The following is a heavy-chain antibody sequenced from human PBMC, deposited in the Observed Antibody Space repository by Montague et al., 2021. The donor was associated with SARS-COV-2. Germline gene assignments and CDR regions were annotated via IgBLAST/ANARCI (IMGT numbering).Heavy chain of an antibody. J-gene: IGHJ4*02. CDR2: IDWDDDK. V-gene: IGHV2-70*11. D-gene: IGHD3-10*01. CDR1: GFSLSTSGMC. Sequence: PALMKPTQTLTLTCTFSGFSLSTSGMCVSWIRQPPGKALEWLARIDWDDDKHYSTSLKTRLTISKDTSKNQVVLTMTNVDPVDTATYYCARDYRRVITDYWGQGTLVTVSS. CDR3: ARDYRRVITDY.